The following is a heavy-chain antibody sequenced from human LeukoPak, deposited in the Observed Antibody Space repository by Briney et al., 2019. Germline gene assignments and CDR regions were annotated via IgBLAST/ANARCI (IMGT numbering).Heavy chain of an antibody. CDR3: ARVGAARYYYYYMDV. Sequence: GGSLRLSCAASGFTVSSNYMSWVRQAPGKGLEWVSLIYSGGSTYYADSVKGRFTVSRDNSNNTLYLQMNSLRAEDTAVYYCARVGAARYYYYYMDVWGKGTTVTVSS. V-gene: IGHV3-53*01. CDR1: GFTVSSNY. D-gene: IGHD2-15*01. J-gene: IGHJ6*03. CDR2: IYSGGST.